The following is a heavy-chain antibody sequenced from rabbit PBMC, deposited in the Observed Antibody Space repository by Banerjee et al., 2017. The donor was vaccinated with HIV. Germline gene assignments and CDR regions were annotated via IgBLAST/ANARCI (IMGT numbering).Heavy chain of an antibody. J-gene: IGHJ4*01. CDR3: VRDHYYSSGWGEEFNL. CDR2: IDPVFGST. Sequence: QEQLVESGGGLVQPGGSLKLSCKASGFDFSSYGVSWVRQAPGKGLEWIGFIDPVFGSTYDGSGVNGRSTISSHNAQNTLYLQLNRLTAADTATYFCVRDHYYSSGWGEEFNLWGQGTLVTVS. CDR1: GFDFSSYG. V-gene: IGHV1S47*01. D-gene: IGHD4-1*01.